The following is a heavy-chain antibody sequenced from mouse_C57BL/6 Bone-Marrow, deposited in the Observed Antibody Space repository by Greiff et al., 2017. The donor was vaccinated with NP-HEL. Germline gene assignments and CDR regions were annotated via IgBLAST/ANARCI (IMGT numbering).Heavy chain of an antibody. D-gene: IGHD2-4*01. CDR3: ARGGYYDYDSWFAY. V-gene: IGHV1-42*01. J-gene: IGHJ3*01. CDR1: GYSFTGYY. Sequence: QLQQSGPELVKPGASVKISCKASGYSFTGYYMNWVKQSPEKSLEWIGEINPSTGGTTYNQKFKAKATLTVDKSSSTAYMQLKSLTSEDSAVYYCARGGYYDYDSWFAYWGQGTLVTVSA. CDR2: INPSTGGT.